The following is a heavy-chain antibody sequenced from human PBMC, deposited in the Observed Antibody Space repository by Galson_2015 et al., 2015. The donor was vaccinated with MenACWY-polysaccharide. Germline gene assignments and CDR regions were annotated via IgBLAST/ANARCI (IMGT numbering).Heavy chain of an antibody. Sequence: LRLSCAASGFTFKHYGMHWVRQAPGKGLEWVAFIRHDGTNEDYVDSVRGRFTISRDNSKNTLYLQMSSLRTEDTAVYFCAKQAYSSGCDYWGLGTLVTV. D-gene: IGHD6-19*01. V-gene: IGHV3-30*02. J-gene: IGHJ4*02. CDR3: AKQAYSSGCDY. CDR2: IRHDGTNE. CDR1: GFTFKHYG.